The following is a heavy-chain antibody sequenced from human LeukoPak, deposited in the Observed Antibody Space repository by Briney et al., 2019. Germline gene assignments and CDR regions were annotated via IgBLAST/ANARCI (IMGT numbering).Heavy chain of an antibody. V-gene: IGHV4-34*01. Sequence: PSESLSLTCAVYGGSFSGYYWSWIRQPPGKGREWIGAINHSGSTNYNPSLKSRVTISVDTSKNQFSLKLSSVTAADTAVYYCARGRPTYAFDIWGQGTMVTVSS. CDR1: GGSFSGYY. CDR2: INHSGST. CDR3: ARGRPTYAFDI. J-gene: IGHJ3*02.